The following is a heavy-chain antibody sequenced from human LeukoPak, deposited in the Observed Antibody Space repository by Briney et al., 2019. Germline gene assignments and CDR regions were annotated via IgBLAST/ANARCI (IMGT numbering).Heavy chain of an antibody. D-gene: IGHD1-26*01. CDR1: GGSFSGYY. CDR3: ARRRVGASPGFDY. J-gene: IGHJ4*02. CDR2: INHSGST. Sequence: SETLSLTCAVYGGSFSGYYWSWIRQPPGKGLEWIGEINHSGSTNYNPSLKSRVTISVDTSKNQFSLKLSSVTAADTAVYYCARRRVGASPGFDYWGQGTLVTVSS. V-gene: IGHV4-34*01.